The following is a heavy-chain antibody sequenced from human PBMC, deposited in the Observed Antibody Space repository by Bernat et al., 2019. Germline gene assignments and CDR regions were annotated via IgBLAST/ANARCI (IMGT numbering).Heavy chain of an antibody. J-gene: IGHJ3*02. D-gene: IGHD3-22*01. Sequence: EVQLVESGGGLVQPGGSLRLSCAASGFTVSSNYMSWVRQAPGKGLEWVSVIYSGGSTYYADSVKGRFTISRDNSKNTPYLQMNSLRAEDTAVYYCARSWYYYDSSGHKNAFDIWGQGTMVTVSS. CDR2: IYSGGST. CDR1: GFTVSSNY. V-gene: IGHV3-66*02. CDR3: ARSWYYYDSSGHKNAFDI.